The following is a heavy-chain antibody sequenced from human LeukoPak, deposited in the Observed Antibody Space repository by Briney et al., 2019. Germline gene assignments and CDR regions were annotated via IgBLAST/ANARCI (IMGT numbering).Heavy chain of an antibody. CDR2: IEGDGSET. CDR3: ARAIYCGGDCYSVDAFDI. V-gene: IGHV3-7*01. J-gene: IGHJ3*02. CDR1: GFTLSSYW. Sequence: GGSLRLSCAASGFTLSSYWMSWVRQAPGKGLEWVANIEGDGSETNYVDSVKGRFTISRDNAKNSLYLQMNSLRAEDTAVYYCARAIYCGGDCYSVDAFDIWGQGTMVTVSS. D-gene: IGHD2-21*02.